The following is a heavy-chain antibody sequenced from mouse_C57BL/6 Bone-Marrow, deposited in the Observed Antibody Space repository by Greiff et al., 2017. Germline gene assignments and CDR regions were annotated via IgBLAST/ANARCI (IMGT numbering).Heavy chain of an antibody. J-gene: IGHJ1*03. V-gene: IGHV5-9-1*02. Sequence: DVMLVESGEGLVKPGGSLKLSCAASGFTFSSYAMSWVRQTPEKRLEWVAYISSGGDYIYYADTVKGRFTISRDNARNTLYLQMSSLKSEDTAMYYCTRGYYCGRRYFDVWGTGTTVTVSS. D-gene: IGHD1-1*01. CDR3: TRGYYCGRRYFDV. CDR1: GFTFSSYA. CDR2: ISSGGDYI.